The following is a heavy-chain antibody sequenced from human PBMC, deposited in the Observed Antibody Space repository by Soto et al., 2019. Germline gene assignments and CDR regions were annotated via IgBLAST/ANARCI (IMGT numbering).Heavy chain of an antibody. D-gene: IGHD6-13*01. J-gene: IGHJ4*02. CDR3: AREVFGIAGVAPIRESYFDY. CDR2: ISSSSSHI. CDR1: GFTFSSYS. V-gene: IGHV3-21*01. Sequence: EVQLVESGGGLVKPGGSLRLSCAASGFTFSSYSMNWVRQAPGKGLEWVSSISSSSSHIYYADSVKGRFTISRDNAKNSLYLQMNSLRAEDTAVYYCAREVFGIAGVAPIRESYFDYWGQGALVTVSS.